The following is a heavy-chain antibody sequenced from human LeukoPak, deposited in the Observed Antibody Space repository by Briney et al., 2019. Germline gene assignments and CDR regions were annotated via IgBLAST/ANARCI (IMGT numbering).Heavy chain of an antibody. V-gene: IGHV1-69*05. J-gene: IGHJ3*02. Sequence: GSSVTVSCKTSGGTVSSFALSWMRQAPGQGPEWMGGFIPILRTPKDAQKFQGRVTITTDEATDTFYMELSGLRVEDTAVYYCATPSRGHAFDIWGQGTMVTVS. CDR2: FIPILRTP. CDR3: ATPSRGHAFDI. CDR1: GGTVSSFA. D-gene: IGHD3-10*01.